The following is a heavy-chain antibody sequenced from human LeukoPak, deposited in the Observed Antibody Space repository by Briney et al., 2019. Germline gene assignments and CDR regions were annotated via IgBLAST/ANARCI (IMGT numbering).Heavy chain of an antibody. CDR2: IYYSGST. CDR3: ARHVDTASYYFDY. J-gene: IGHJ4*02. V-gene: IGHV4-30-4*01. D-gene: IGHD5-18*01. CDR1: GGSISSGDYY. Sequence: SSQTLSLTCTVSGGSISSGDYYWSWIRQPPGKGLEWIGYIYYSGSTYYNPSLKSRVTISVDTSKNQFSLKLSSVTAADTAVYYCARHVDTASYYFDYWGQGTLVTVSS.